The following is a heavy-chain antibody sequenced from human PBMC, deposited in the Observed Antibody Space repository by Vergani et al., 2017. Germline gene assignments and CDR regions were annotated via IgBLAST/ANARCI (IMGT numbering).Heavy chain of an antibody. D-gene: IGHD3-16*01. CDR3: ARDLRGSYYYYYMDG. CDR2: IKQDGSEK. V-gene: IGHV3-7*01. CDR1: GFTFSSYW. J-gene: IGHJ6*03. Sequence: EVQLVESGGGLVQPGGSLRLSCAASGFTFSSYWMSWVRQAPGKGLEWVANIKQDGSEKYYVDSVKGRFTISRDNAKNSLYLQMNSLRAEDTAVYYCARDLRGSYYYYYMDGWGKGTTVTVS.